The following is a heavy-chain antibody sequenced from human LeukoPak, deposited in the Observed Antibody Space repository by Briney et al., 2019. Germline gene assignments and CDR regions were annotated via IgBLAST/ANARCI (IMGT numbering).Heavy chain of an antibody. V-gene: IGHV4-39*01. CDR3: ARVDGYYDSSGYLDY. CDR1: GGSISSSSYY. D-gene: IGHD3-22*01. CDR2: IYYSGST. Sequence: SETLSLTCTVSGGSISSSSYYWGWIRQPPGKGLEWIGSIYYSGSTYYNPSLKSRVTISVDTSKNQFSLKLSSVTAADTAVYYCARVDGYYDSSGYLDYWGQGTLVTVSS. J-gene: IGHJ4*02.